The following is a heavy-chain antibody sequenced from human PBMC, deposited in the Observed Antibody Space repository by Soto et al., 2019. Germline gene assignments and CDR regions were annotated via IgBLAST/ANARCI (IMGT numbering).Heavy chain of an antibody. CDR3: ARHHLSSDSSGYYYGATQFDY. J-gene: IGHJ4*02. V-gene: IGHV5-51*01. CDR1: GYSFTSYW. D-gene: IGHD3-22*01. Sequence: PGESLKISCKGSGYSFTSYWIGWVRQMPGKGLEWMGIIYSGDSDTRYSPSFQGQVTISADKSISTAYLQWSSLKASDTAMYYCARHHLSSDSSGYYYGATQFDYWGQGTLVTVSS. CDR2: IYSGDSDT.